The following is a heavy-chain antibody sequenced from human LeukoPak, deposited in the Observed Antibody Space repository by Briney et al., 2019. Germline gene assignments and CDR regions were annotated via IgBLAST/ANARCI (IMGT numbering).Heavy chain of an antibody. CDR2: IYTSGST. J-gene: IGHJ3*02. Sequence: SETLSLTCTVSGGSISSYYWSWIRQPAGKGLEWIGRIYTSGSTNYNPSLKSRVTMSVDTSKNQFSLKLSSVTAADPAVYYCARGCSSTSCSVLDAFDIWGQGTMVTVSS. V-gene: IGHV4-4*07. CDR3: ARGCSSTSCSVLDAFDI. CDR1: GGSISSYY. D-gene: IGHD2-2*01.